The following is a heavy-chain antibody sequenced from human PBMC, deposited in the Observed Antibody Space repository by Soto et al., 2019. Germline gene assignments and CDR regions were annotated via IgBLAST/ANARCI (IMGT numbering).Heavy chain of an antibody. Sequence: SETLSLTCTVSGGSISSYYWSWIRQPAGRGLEWIGRIYTSGSTNYNPSLKSRVTMSVDTSKNQFSLKLSSVTAADTAVYYCARAGPTVTTKGFDYYYGMDVWGQGTTVTVSS. D-gene: IGHD4-17*01. CDR2: IYTSGST. J-gene: IGHJ6*02. CDR3: ARAGPTVTTKGFDYYYGMDV. CDR1: GGSISSYY. V-gene: IGHV4-4*07.